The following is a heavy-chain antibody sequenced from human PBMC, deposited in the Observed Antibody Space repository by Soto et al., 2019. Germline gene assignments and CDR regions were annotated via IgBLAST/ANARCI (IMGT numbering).Heavy chain of an antibody. CDR1: GFTFSSYS. V-gene: IGHV3-21*01. CDR2: ISSSSSYI. J-gene: IGHJ3*02. D-gene: IGHD3-22*01. CDR3: ARDLYSSGYRDAFDI. Sequence: PGGSLRLSCAASGFTFSSYSMNWVRQAPGKGLEWVSSISSSSSYIYYADSVKGRFTISRDNAKNSLYLQMNSLRAEDTAVYYCARDLYSSGYRDAFDIWGQGTMVTVSS.